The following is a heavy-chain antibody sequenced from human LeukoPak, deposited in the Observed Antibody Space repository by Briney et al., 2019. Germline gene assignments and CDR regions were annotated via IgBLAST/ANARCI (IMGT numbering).Heavy chain of an antibody. J-gene: IGHJ4*02. V-gene: IGHV3-74*01. D-gene: IGHD2-2*01. CDR2: INTDGNTT. CDR1: GFTFSSYW. CDR3: ARGASGDIGYCSSTSCYRSYYFDN. Sequence: PGGSLRLSCAASGFTFSSYWMHWVRQAPGKGLVWVSRINTDGNTTAYADSVKGRFAISRDNAKNTLYLQMNTLSPEDTAVYYCARGASGDIGYCSSTSCYRSYYFDNWGQGTLVTVSS.